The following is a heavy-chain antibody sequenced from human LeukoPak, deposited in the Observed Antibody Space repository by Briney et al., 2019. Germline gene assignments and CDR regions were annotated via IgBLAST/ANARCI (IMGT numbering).Heavy chain of an antibody. J-gene: IGHJ4*02. D-gene: IGHD6-19*01. CDR2: ISGSGGST. CDR3: VKIAVADYYFDY. V-gene: IGHV3-23*01. CDR1: GFTFSSYA. Sequence: GGSLRLSCAASGFTFSSYAMSWVRQAPGKELEWVSAISGSGGSTYYADSVKGRFTISRDNSKNALYLQMNSLRAEDTAVYYCVKIAVADYYFDYWGQGTLVTVSS.